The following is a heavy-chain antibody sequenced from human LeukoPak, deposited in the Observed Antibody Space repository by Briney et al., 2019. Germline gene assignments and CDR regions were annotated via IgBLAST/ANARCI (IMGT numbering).Heavy chain of an antibody. D-gene: IGHD3-16*01. Sequence: ASVKVSCKASGYTFTGYYMHWVRQAPGQGLEWTGWINPNSGGTNYAQKFQGRVTMTRDTSISTAYMELSRLRSDDTAVYYCARVRYRLAETYIDYWGQGTLVTVSS. CDR3: ARVRYRLAETYIDY. J-gene: IGHJ4*02. CDR1: GYTFTGYY. CDR2: INPNSGGT. V-gene: IGHV1-2*02.